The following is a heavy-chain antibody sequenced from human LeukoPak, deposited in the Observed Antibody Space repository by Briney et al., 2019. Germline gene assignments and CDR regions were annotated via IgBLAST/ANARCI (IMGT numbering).Heavy chain of an antibody. D-gene: IGHD1-26*01. V-gene: IGHV3-48*02. CDR1: GFTFSSYT. CDR3: ARTLSGSYSRNY. Sequence: GRSLRLSCAASGFTFSSYTMNWVRQAPGKGLEWVSYISSSSSTIYYADSVKGRFTISRDNAKNSLYLQMNSLRDEDTAVYYCARTLSGSYSRNYWGQGTLVTASS. CDR2: ISSSSSTI. J-gene: IGHJ4*02.